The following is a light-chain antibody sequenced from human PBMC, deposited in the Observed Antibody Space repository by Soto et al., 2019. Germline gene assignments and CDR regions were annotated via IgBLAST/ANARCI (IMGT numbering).Light chain of an antibody. CDR1: QSVSSSY. CDR3: QHYGSSLWT. Sequence: DIVLTQSPGTLSLSPGQRATLSCRASQSVSSSYLGWYQQKPGQAPRLLIYAASTRATGIPDRFSGSGSGTDFTLTISRLEPEDFAVYFCQHYGSSLWTFGQGTKGEI. CDR2: AAS. J-gene: IGKJ1*01. V-gene: IGKV3-20*01.